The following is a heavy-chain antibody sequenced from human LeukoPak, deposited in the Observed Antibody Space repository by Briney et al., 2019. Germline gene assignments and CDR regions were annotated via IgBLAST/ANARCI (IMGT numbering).Heavy chain of an antibody. Sequence: GGSLRLSCATSGFTFNSYAMSWVRQAPGKGLEWVSGLSGSGGDTDYADSVKGRFTISRDNSRNTLYLQMNSLRSEDTAVYYCAKDAMATVTYFDYWGQGGLLTVSS. V-gene: IGHV3-23*01. CDR3: AKDAMATVTYFDY. CDR2: LSGSGGDT. D-gene: IGHD4-17*01. CDR1: GFTFNSYA. J-gene: IGHJ4*02.